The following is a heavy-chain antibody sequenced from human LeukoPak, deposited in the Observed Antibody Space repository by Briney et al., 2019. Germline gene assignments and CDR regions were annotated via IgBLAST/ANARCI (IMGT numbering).Heavy chain of an antibody. V-gene: IGHV1-69*02. D-gene: IGHD4-17*01. Sequence: SVKVSCKASGGTFSSYTISWVRQAPGQGLEWMGRIIPILGIANYAQKFQGRVTITANKSTSTAYMELSSLRSEDTAVYYCARSAYGDYPAAAFDIWGQGTMVTVSS. CDR2: IIPILGIA. J-gene: IGHJ3*02. CDR3: ARSAYGDYPAAAFDI. CDR1: GGTFSSYT.